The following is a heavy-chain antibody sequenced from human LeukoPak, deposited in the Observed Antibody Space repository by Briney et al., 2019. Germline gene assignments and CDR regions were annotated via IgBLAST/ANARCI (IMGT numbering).Heavy chain of an antibody. CDR2: ISGSGGST. CDR1: GFTFSSYA. CDR3: AKSYRDAAAGYRYFDL. V-gene: IGHV3-23*01. J-gene: IGHJ2*01. D-gene: IGHD6-13*01. Sequence: GGSLRLSCAASGFTFSSYAMSWVRQAPGKGLEWVSAISGSGGSTYYADSVKGRFTISRDNSKNTLYLQMNSLRAEDTAVYYCAKSYRDAAAGYRYFDLWGRGTLVTVSS.